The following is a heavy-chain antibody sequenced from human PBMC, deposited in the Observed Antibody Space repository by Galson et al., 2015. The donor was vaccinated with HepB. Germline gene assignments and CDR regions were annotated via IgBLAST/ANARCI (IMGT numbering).Heavy chain of an antibody. J-gene: IGHJ5*02. V-gene: IGHV3-48*02. CDR3: ARQGAGYDFWSGYYGHWFDP. Sequence: SLRLSCAASGFTFSSYSMNWVRQAPGKGLEWVSYISSSSSTIYYADSVKGRFTISRDNAKNSLYLQMNSLRDEDTAVYYCARQGAGYDFWSGYYGHWFDPWGQGTLVTVSS. CDR2: ISSSSSTI. D-gene: IGHD3-3*01. CDR1: GFTFSSYS.